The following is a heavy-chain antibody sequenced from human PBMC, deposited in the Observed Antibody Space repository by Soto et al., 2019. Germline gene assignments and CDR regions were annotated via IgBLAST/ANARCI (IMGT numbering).Heavy chain of an antibody. J-gene: IGHJ4*02. V-gene: IGHV4-59*11. CDR3: SRDRETTAHRFDS. CDR2: VRNIEST. Sequence: QVQLQESGPGLVKSSETLSLTCTVSGGYISDHYWSWIRQPPGKGLEWIGYVRNIESTNYTPSLTGRVNISVDTHKSQFSMRLNSVTAADTAVYYCSRDRETTAHRFDSWGQGILVTVSS. D-gene: IGHD4-4*01. CDR1: GGYISDHY.